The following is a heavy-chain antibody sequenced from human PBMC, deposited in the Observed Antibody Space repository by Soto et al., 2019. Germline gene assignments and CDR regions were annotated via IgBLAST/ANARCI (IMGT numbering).Heavy chain of an antibody. D-gene: IGHD4-17*01. J-gene: IGHJ4*02. Sequence: PSETLSLTCTVSGGSISSYYWSWIRQPPGRGLEWIGYIYYTGSTSYNPSLKSRVTISVDTSKNQFSLNLSSVTAADTAVYFCAKGGDYKYYFDYWGQGTLVTVSS. CDR3: AKGGDYKYYFDY. CDR2: IYYTGST. CDR1: GGSISSYY. V-gene: IGHV4-59*01.